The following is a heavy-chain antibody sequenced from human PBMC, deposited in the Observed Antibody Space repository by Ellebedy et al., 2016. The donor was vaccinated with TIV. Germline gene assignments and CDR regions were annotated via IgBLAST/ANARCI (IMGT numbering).Heavy chain of an antibody. D-gene: IGHD1-1*01. V-gene: IGHV5-51*01. CDR3: GRRGKNCSIDY. J-gene: IGHJ4*02. CDR2: FWPGDSDT. CDR1: GYRFSSYW. Sequence: GESLKISCKVSGYRFSSYWIVWVRQMPGKGLEWMGTFWPGDSDTRYRPAFEGQVIISVDKSINTADLQWSSLKDSDSAMYYCGRRGKNCSIDYWGQGTLVTVSS.